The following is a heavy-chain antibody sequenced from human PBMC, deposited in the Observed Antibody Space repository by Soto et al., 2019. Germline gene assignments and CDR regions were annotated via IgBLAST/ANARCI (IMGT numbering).Heavy chain of an antibody. CDR3: NSLKTEDTAVYYCTTNYYDSSGYYSGYY. V-gene: IGHV4-59*01. CDR2: MSYSGST. Sequence: SETLSLTCTVSGDSITNYYWNWIRQPPGKGLEWIGYMSYSGSTYYNPSLKSRVTISIDTSKNQFSLKLSSVSSVYRLYLQMNSLKTEDTAVYYCTTNYYDSSGYYSGYYWGRGTLVTVSS. D-gene: IGHD3-22*01. J-gene: IGHJ4*02. CDR1: GDSITNYY.